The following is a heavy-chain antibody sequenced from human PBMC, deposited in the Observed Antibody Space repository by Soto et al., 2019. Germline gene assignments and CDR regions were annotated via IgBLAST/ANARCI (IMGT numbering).Heavy chain of an antibody. CDR1: GGSISSGCYY. Sequence: QVPLQESGPGLVKPSQTLSITCTVSGGSISSGCYYWILIRQHQGQGLDWIGYIYSSGPAYYNPPLKSRVTMSIDTSKNQFSLRLISVTAADTAVYYCARAPDYIWWYFGLWGRGSLVTVSS. CDR2: IYSSGPA. J-gene: IGHJ2*01. D-gene: IGHD4-4*01. CDR3: ARAPDYIWWYFGL. V-gene: IGHV4-31*03.